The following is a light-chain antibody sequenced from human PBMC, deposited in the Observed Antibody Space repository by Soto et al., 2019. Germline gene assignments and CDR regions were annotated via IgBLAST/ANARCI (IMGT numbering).Light chain of an antibody. CDR2: DAS. V-gene: IGKV1-5*01. CDR1: QTISNW. J-gene: IGKJ3*01. CDR3: QQANSFPLT. Sequence: DIQMTQSPSTLSASVGDRVTITCRASQTISNWLAWYQQKPGKAPRLLIYDASTLESGVPSRFSGSGSGTDFTLTISSLQPEDVATYYCQQANSFPLTFGPGTKVVIK.